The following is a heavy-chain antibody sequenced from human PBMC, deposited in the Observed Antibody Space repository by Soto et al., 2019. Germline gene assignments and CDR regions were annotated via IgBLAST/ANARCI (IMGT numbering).Heavy chain of an antibody. D-gene: IGHD2-15*01. V-gene: IGHV1-3*01. CDR3: ARYPQRLGYCSGGSCPTLYYYYGMDV. CDR1: GYTFTSYA. CDR2: INAGNGNT. Sequence: QVQLVQSGAEVKKPGASVKVSCKASGYTFTSYAMHWVRQAPGQRLEWMGWINAGNGNTKYSQKFQGRVTITRDTSASTAYMELSSLRSEDTAVYYCARYPQRLGYCSGGSCPTLYYYYGMDVWGQGTTVTVSS. J-gene: IGHJ6*02.